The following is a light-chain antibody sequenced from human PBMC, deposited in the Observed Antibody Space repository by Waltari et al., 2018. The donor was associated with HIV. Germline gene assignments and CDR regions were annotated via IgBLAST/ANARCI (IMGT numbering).Light chain of an antibody. CDR3: LLSFNGVVV. Sequence: QAVVTQEPSLTVSPGGTVMLTCSSSTGPVTSGHCPYWFQRRPGQAPKTLIYDTTNRHSLTPARFSGSLLGGKAALTLSGAQFEDEADYFCLLSFNGVVVFGGGTTLTVL. CDR2: DTT. CDR1: TGPVTSGHC. V-gene: IGLV7-46*01. J-gene: IGLJ2*01.